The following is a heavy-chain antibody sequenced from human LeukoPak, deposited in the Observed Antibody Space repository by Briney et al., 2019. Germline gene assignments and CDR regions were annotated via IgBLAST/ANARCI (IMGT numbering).Heavy chain of an antibody. D-gene: IGHD3-10*02. J-gene: IGHJ6*04. CDR2: IRSSSSTI. V-gene: IGHV3-48*03. CDR3: AELGITMIGGV. Sequence: GGSLRLSCAASGFTFSSYEMNWVRQAPGKGLEWVSYIRSSSSTIYYADSVKGRFTISRDNAKNSLYLQMNSLRAEDTAVYYCAELGITMIGGVWGKGTTVTISS. CDR1: GFTFSSYE.